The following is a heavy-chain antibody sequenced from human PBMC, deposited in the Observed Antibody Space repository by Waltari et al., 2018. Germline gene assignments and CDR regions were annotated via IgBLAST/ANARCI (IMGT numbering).Heavy chain of an antibody. Sequence: EVQLVESGGGLVKPGGSLRLSCAASGFTFSRYSMRWVRQAPGKGLEWVSSISGGVTYIYYADSVKGRFTISRDNAKNSLYLQMDSLRAEDTAVYYCARDSSGWLPDYWGQGTLVTVSS. J-gene: IGHJ4*02. V-gene: IGHV3-21*01. CDR2: ISGGVTYI. CDR1: GFTFSRYS. D-gene: IGHD6-19*01. CDR3: ARDSSGWLPDY.